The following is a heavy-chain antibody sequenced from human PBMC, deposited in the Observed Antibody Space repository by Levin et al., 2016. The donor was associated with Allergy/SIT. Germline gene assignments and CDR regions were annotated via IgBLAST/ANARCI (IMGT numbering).Heavy chain of an antibody. V-gene: IGHV3-21*01. CDR2: ITSSSTYS. J-gene: IGHJ4*02. CDR3: ARDRSEGELLDSTTHDPFFPH. Sequence: ETLSLTCAASGFTFSSYSMNWVRQAPGKGLEWVASITSSSTYSYYEDSVKGRFTVSRDNAKNSVFLQMNSLRAEDTAVYYCARDRSEGELLDSTTHDPFFPHWGQGTLVTVSP. D-gene: IGHD1-26*01. CDR1: GFTFSSYS.